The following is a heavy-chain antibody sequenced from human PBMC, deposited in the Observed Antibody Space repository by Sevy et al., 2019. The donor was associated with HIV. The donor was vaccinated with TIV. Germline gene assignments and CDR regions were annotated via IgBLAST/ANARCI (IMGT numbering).Heavy chain of an antibody. J-gene: IGHJ6*02. D-gene: IGHD3-10*01. CDR3: AREGYYYRSGTYRPPNYYGMDV. Sequence: ASVKVSCKASGYTFSSYGISWVRQAPGQGLEWMGWISDYNGYTNYAHKFQGRVTMSKETSTKTAYMELRSLRSDDKAVYFCAREGYYYRSGTYRPPNYYGMDVWGQGTAVTVSS. CDR2: ISDYNGYT. V-gene: IGHV1-18*01. CDR1: GYTFSSYG.